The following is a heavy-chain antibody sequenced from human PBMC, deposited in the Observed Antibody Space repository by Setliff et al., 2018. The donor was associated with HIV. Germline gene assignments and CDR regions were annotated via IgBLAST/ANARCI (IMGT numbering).Heavy chain of an antibody. CDR2: IYTSGST. CDR1: RGFISSYC. Sequence: SETLSLTCTVSRGFISSYCWSWIRQPPGKGLEWIGRIYTSGSTNYNPSLKSRVTLSVDTSKNQFSLKLSSVTAADTAVYYCARGVRVGPTTTANWFDPWGQGTLVTVSS. D-gene: IGHD1-26*01. CDR3: ARGVRVGPTTTANWFDP. V-gene: IGHV4-4*08. J-gene: IGHJ5*02.